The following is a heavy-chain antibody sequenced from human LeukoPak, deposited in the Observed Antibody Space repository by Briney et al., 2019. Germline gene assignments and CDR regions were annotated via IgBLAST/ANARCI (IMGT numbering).Heavy chain of an antibody. V-gene: IGHV4-34*01. J-gene: IGHJ5*02. Sequence: SETLSLTCAVYGGSFSGYYWSWIRQPPGKGLEWIGEINPSGSTNYNPSLKSRVTISVDTSKNQFSLKLSSVTAADTAVYYCARDRYYDFWSGYYRGSWFDPWGQGTLVTVSS. D-gene: IGHD3-3*01. CDR2: INPSGST. CDR1: GGSFSGYY. CDR3: ARDRYYDFWSGYYRGSWFDP.